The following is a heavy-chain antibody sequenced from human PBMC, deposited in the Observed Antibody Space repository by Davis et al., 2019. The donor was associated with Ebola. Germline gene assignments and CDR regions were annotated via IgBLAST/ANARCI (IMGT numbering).Heavy chain of an antibody. D-gene: IGHD4-23*01. CDR2: IYYSGST. J-gene: IGHJ3*02. CDR1: GGSISSSSYY. V-gene: IGHV4-39*01. Sequence: MPSETLSLTCTVSGGSISSSSYYWGWIRQPPGKGLEWIGSIYYSGSTYYNPSLKSRVTISVDTSKNQFSLKLSSVTAADTAVYYCAYGGNFPDAFDIWGQGTMVTVSS. CDR3: AYGGNFPDAFDI.